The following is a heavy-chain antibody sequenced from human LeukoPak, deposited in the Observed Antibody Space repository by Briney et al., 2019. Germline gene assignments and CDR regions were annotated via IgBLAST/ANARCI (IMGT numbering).Heavy chain of an antibody. V-gene: IGHV4-38-2*02. CDR2: IYHSGST. J-gene: IGHJ3*02. D-gene: IGHD6-19*01. CDR3: ARGLAVADPRDAFDI. CDR1: GYSISSGYY. Sequence: KSSETLSLTCTVSGYSISSGYYWGWIRQPPGKGLEWIGSIYHSGSTYYNPSLKSRVTISVDTSKNQFSLKLSSVTAADTAVYYCARGLAVADPRDAFDIWGQGTMVTVSS.